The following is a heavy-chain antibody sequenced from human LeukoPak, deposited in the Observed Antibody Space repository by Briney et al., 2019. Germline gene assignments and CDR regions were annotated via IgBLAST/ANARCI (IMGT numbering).Heavy chain of an antibody. V-gene: IGHV4-34*01. CDR1: GGSFSGYY. Sequence: SETLSLTCAVYGGSFSGYYWSWIRQPPGKGLEWIGEINHSGSTNYNPSLKSRVTISVDTSKNQFSLKLSSVTAADTAVYYCARGRSPYYDFWSGYSHYFDYWGQGTLVTVS. CDR2: INHSGST. D-gene: IGHD3-3*01. J-gene: IGHJ4*02. CDR3: ARGRSPYYDFWSGYSHYFDY.